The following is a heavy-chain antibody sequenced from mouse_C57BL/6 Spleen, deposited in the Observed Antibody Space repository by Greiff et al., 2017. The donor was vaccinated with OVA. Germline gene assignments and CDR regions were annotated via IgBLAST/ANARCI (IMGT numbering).Heavy chain of an antibody. CDR1: GFSLTSYG. D-gene: IGHD3-2*02. J-gene: IGHJ4*01. CDR3: AKHIDSSGYVDYAMDY. V-gene: IGHV2-9*01. CDR2: IWGGGST. Sequence: VQLQQSGPGLVAPSQSLSITCTVSGFSLTSYGVDWVRQPPGKGLEWLGVIWGGGSTNYNSALMSRLSISKDNSKSQVFLKMNSLQTDDTAMYYCAKHIDSSGYVDYAMDYWGQGTSVTVSS.